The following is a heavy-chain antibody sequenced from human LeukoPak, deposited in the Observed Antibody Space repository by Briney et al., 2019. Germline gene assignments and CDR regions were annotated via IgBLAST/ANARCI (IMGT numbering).Heavy chain of an antibody. CDR2: ISGSGGST. D-gene: IGHD3-3*01. CDR3: AKDERITIFGVVIPPDY. CDR1: GFTFSSYA. V-gene: IGHV3-23*01. J-gene: IGHJ4*02. Sequence: PGGSLRLSCAASGFTFSSYAMSWVRQAPGKGLEWVSAISGSGGSTYYADSVKGRFTISRDNSKNTLYLQMNSLRAEDTAVYYCAKDERITIFGVVIPPDYWGQGTLVTVSS.